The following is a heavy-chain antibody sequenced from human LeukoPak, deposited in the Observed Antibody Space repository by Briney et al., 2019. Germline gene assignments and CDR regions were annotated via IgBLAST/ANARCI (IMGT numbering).Heavy chain of an antibody. CDR2: IYHSGST. CDR1: GFTFSSYAM. D-gene: IGHD3-9*01. Sequence: GSLRLSCAASGFTFSSYAMSWVRQPPGKGLEWIGEIYHSGSTNYNPSLKSRVTISVDKSKNQFSLKLSSVTAADTAVYYCASSASRERYFDWQPLNYFDYWGQGTLVTVSS. J-gene: IGHJ4*02. CDR3: ASSASRERYFDWQPLNYFDY. V-gene: IGHV4-4*02.